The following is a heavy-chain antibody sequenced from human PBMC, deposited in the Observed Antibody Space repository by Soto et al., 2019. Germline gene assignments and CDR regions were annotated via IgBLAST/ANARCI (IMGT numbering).Heavy chain of an antibody. D-gene: IGHD1-26*01. Sequence: KPSETLSLTCAVSGGSISSSNWWSWVRQPPGKGLEWIGEIYHSGSTNYNPSLKSRVTISVDKSKNQFSLKLSSVTAADTAVYYCARDRVYGGSYFRAFDIWGQGTMVTVSS. CDR1: GGSISSSNW. CDR2: IYHSGST. V-gene: IGHV4-4*02. CDR3: ARDRVYGGSYFRAFDI. J-gene: IGHJ3*02.